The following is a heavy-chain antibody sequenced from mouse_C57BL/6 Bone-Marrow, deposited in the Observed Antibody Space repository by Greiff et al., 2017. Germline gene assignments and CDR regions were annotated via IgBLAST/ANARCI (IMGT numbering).Heavy chain of an antibody. CDR1: GYTFTDYY. V-gene: IGHV1-19*01. CDR2: INPYNGGT. J-gene: IGHJ4*01. CDR3: ARRITTVVANAMDY. Sequence: EVQLQQSGPVLVKPGASVKMSCKASGYTFTDYYMNWVKQSHGKSLEWIGVINPYNGGTSYNQKFKGKATLTVDKSSSTAYMELNSLTSEDSAVYYCARRITTVVANAMDYWGQGTSVTVSS. D-gene: IGHD1-1*01.